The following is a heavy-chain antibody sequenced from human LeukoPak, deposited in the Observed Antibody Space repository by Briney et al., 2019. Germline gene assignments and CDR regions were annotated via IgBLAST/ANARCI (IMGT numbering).Heavy chain of an antibody. CDR3: ARQLGVYAPVAFDI. CDR2: IYSSGIT. V-gene: IGHV4-39*01. CDR1: GGSISSGSYF. Sequence: PSETLSLTCTVSGGSISSGSYFWGWIRQPPGKGLEWIGSIYSSGITYYNPSLKSRVTISVDTSKNHFSLKLSSVAAADTAVFYCARQLGVYAPVAFDIWGPRTLVSPSS. J-gene: IGHJ3*02. D-gene: IGHD5/OR15-5a*01.